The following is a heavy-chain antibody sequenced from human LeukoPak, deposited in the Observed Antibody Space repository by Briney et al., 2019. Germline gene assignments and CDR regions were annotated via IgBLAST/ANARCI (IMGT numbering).Heavy chain of an antibody. CDR3: ARAAPYYYDSSGNNKFDY. CDR1: GGSISSGGYY. CDR2: IYYSGST. D-gene: IGHD3-22*01. J-gene: IGHJ4*02. Sequence: SETLSLTCTVSGGSISSGGYYWSWIRQHPGKGLEWIGYIYYSGSTYYNPSLKSRVTISVDTSKNQFSLKLSSVTAADTAVYYCARAAPYYYDSSGNNKFDYWGQGTLVTVSS. V-gene: IGHV4-31*03.